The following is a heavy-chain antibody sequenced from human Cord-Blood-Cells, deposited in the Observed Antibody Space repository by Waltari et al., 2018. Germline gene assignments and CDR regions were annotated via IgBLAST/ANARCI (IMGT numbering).Heavy chain of an antibody. CDR3: EKDTVTAFDI. D-gene: IGHD4-4*01. CDR2: ISGSGGST. J-gene: IGHJ3*02. CDR1: GFTFSSSA. Sequence: EVQLLESGGGLVQPGGYLRLSCAASGFTFSSSAMRWVRQAPGKGLEWVSAISGSGGSTYYADSVKGRFTISRDNSKNTLYLQMNSLRAEDTAVYYCEKDTVTAFDIWGQGTMVTVSS. V-gene: IGHV3-23*01.